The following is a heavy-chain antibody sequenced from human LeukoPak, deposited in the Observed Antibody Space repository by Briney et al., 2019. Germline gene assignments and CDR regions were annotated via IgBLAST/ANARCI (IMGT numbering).Heavy chain of an antibody. CDR2: IYTSGST. Sequence: PSETLSLTCTVSGGSISSGSYYWSWIRQPAGKGLEWIGRIYTSGSTNYNPSLKSRVTISVDTSKNQFSLKLSSVTAADTAVYYCAREPSAADGTESFDYWGQRTLVTFSS. CDR1: GGSISSGSYY. CDR3: AREPSAADGTESFDY. J-gene: IGHJ4*02. D-gene: IGHD6-13*01. V-gene: IGHV4-61*02.